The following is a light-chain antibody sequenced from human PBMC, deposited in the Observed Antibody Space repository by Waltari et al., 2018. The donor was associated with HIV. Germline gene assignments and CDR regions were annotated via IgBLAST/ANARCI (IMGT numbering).Light chain of an antibody. Sequence: QSVLTQPPSVSGAPGQRVTIACTGTRSNIGAGFDVQRYQQIPGNAPKLLIYDNNIRPSGVPDRFSGSKSGTSASLAITGLQSEDEADYYCQSYDMSQSGSLVFGGGTKLTVL. CDR3: QSYDMSQSGSLV. J-gene: IGLJ2*01. CDR1: RSNIGAGFD. CDR2: DNN. V-gene: IGLV1-40*01.